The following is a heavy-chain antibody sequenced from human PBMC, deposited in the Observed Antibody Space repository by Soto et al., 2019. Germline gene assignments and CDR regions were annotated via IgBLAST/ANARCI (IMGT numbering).Heavy chain of an antibody. CDR3: AREGSGSYYRYYFDY. CDR2: IYYSGST. D-gene: IGHD3-10*01. CDR1: GGSISSGDYY. Sequence: SETLSLTCTVSGGSISSGDYYWSWIRQPPGKGLEWIGYIYYSGSTYYNPSLKSRVTISVDTSKNQFSLKLSSVTAADTAVYYFAREGSGSYYRYYFDYRGQGTPVTVSS. J-gene: IGHJ4*02. V-gene: IGHV4-30-4*01.